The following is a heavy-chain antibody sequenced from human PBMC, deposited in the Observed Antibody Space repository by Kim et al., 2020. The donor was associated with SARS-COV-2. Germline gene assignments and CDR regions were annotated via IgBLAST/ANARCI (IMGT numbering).Heavy chain of an antibody. Sequence: GGSLRLSCAASGFTFDDYAMHWVRQAPGKGLEWVSGISWNSGSIGYADSVKGRFTISRDNAKNSLYLQMNSLRAEDTALYYCAKGSSSGWYEAFDIWGQGTMVTVSS. J-gene: IGHJ3*02. CDR1: GFTFDDYA. CDR2: ISWNSGSI. D-gene: IGHD6-19*01. CDR3: AKGSSSGWYEAFDI. V-gene: IGHV3-9*01.